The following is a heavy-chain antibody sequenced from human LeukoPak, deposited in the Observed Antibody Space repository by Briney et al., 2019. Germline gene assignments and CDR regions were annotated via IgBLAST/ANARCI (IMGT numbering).Heavy chain of an antibody. CDR3: ARDPQWLSAFDI. V-gene: IGHV1-2*02. CDR2: INPNSGGT. J-gene: IGHJ3*02. D-gene: IGHD6-19*01. CDR1: GYTFTGYY. Sequence: ASVKVSCKASGYTFTGYYMHWVRRAPGQGLEWMGWINPNSGGTNYAQKFQGRVTMTRDTSISTAYMELSRLRSDDTAVYYCARDPQWLSAFDIWGQGTMVTVSS.